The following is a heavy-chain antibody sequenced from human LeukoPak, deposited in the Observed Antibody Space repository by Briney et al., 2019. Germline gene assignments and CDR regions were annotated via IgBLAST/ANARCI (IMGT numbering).Heavy chain of an antibody. Sequence: SETLSLTCAVYGGSFRGYYWIWIRQPPGKGLEWIGEINHSGSTNYNPSLKSRVTISVDTSKNQFSLKLSSVTAADTAVYYCARGVGYYDNGYFDLWGRGTLVTASS. D-gene: IGHD3-22*01. J-gene: IGHJ2*01. CDR1: GGSFRGYY. V-gene: IGHV4-34*01. CDR3: ARGVGYYDNGYFDL. CDR2: INHSGST.